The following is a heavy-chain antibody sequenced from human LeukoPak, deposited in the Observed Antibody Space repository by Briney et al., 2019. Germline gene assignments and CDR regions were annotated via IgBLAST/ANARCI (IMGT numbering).Heavy chain of an antibody. CDR1: GFTFSDSY. CDR3: AKDLSVRKGSFDY. V-gene: IGHV3-11*06. Sequence: PGGSLRLSCAASGFTFSDSYMSWIRQTPGKGLEWLSYISSSSSDTNYADSVKGRFTISRDNSMNTLYVQMSSLRAEDTAVYYCAKDLSVRKGSFDYWGQGTLVTVSS. CDR2: ISSSSSDT. J-gene: IGHJ4*02. D-gene: IGHD2/OR15-2a*01.